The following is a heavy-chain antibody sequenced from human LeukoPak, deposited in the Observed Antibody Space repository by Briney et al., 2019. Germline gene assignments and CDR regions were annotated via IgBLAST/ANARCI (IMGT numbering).Heavy chain of an antibody. CDR1: GGSISSYY. Sequence: SETLSLTCTVSGGSISSYYWSWIRQPPGKGLEWIGYIYYSGSTNYNPSLKSRVTISVDTSKSQFSLKLSSVTAADTAVYYCARELRYSSGFQHWGQGTLVTVSS. D-gene: IGHD3-9*01. CDR2: IYYSGST. CDR3: ARELRYSSGFQH. J-gene: IGHJ1*01. V-gene: IGHV4-59*01.